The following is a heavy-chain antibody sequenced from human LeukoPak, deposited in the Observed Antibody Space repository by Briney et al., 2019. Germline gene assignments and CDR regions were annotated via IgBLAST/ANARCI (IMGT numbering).Heavy chain of an antibody. CDR1: GFSFSSYG. V-gene: IGHV3-30*02. D-gene: IGHD6-19*01. Sequence: GGSLRLSCAASGFSFSSYGFHWVRQAPGKGLEWVAFVRYDVNNEYYADSVKGRFTISRDNSKNTLYLQMNSLRAEDTAVYYCARGGNIYIIAVAAPSYYFDYWGQGTLVTVSS. J-gene: IGHJ4*02. CDR2: VRYDVNNE. CDR3: ARGGNIYIIAVAAPSYYFDY.